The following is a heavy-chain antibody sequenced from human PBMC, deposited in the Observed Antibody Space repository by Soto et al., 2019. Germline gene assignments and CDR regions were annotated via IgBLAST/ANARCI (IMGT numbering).Heavy chain of an antibody. Sequence: SGPTLVNPTQTLTLTCTFSGFSLSSSGVGVGWIRQPPGKALEWLALIYWDDDKRYSPSLKSRLTITKDTSKNQVVLTMTNMDPGDTATFFFAHRHMVGATKYNWFDPWGQGTLVTVSS. CDR2: IYWDDDK. CDR3: AHRHMVGATKYNWFDP. D-gene: IGHD1-26*01. V-gene: IGHV2-5*02. CDR1: GFSLSSSGVG. J-gene: IGHJ5*02.